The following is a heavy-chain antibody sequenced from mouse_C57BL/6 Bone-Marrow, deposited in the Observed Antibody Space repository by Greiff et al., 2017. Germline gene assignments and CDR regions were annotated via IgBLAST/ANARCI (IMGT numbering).Heavy chain of an antibody. CDR1: GYTFTSYD. J-gene: IGHJ1*03. D-gene: IGHD1-1*01. CDR3: ARLEFDGSSGDWYFDV. Sequence: VQLQQSGPELVKPGASVKLSCKASGYTFTSYDINWVKQRPGQGLEWIGWIYPRDGSTKYNEKLKGKATLTVATSSSTAYMELHRLTSEDSAVYFCARLEFDGSSGDWYFDVWGTGTTVTVSS. V-gene: IGHV1-85*01. CDR2: IYPRDGST.